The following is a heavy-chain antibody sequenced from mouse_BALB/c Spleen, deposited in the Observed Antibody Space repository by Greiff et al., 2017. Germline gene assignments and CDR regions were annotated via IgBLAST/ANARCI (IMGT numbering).Heavy chain of an antibody. D-gene: IGHD2-2*01. CDR3: TYGYDEDFDY. CDR1: GYTFTDYE. CDR2: IDPETGGT. J-gene: IGHJ2*01. V-gene: IGHV1-15*01. Sequence: QVHVKQSGAELVRPGASVTLSCKASGYTFTDYEMHWVKQTPVHGLEWIGAIDPETGGTAYNQKFKGKATLTADKSSSTAYMELRSLTSEDSAVYYCTYGYDEDFDYWGQGTTLTVSS.